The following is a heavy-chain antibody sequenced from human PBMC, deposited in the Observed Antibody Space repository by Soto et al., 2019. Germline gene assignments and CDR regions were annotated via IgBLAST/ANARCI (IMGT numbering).Heavy chain of an antibody. V-gene: IGHV4-59*08. CDR1: GGSVSGYH. CDR3: ARRYGSCFDY. D-gene: IGHD6-6*01. CDR2: VNNNGNT. Sequence: SETLSLTCNVSGGSVSGYHRSWIRQPPGKVLEWIGYVNNNGNTDYNPSLESRVTISVDTSKNQFSLKLSSVTAADTAVYYCARRYGSCFDYWGQGTLVTVSS. J-gene: IGHJ4*02.